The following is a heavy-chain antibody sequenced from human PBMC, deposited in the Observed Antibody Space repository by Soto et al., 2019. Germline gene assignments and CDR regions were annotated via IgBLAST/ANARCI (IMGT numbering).Heavy chain of an antibody. Sequence: PGGSLRLSCAASGFTFSSYGMHWVRQAPGKGLEWVAVISYDGSNKYYADSVKGRFTISRDNSKNTLYLQMNSLRAEDTAVYYCAKVTSQYYDILTGYFPVDYWGQGTLVTVSS. D-gene: IGHD3-9*01. CDR1: GFTFSSYG. J-gene: IGHJ4*02. CDR2: ISYDGSNK. V-gene: IGHV3-30*18. CDR3: AKVTSQYYDILTGYFPVDY.